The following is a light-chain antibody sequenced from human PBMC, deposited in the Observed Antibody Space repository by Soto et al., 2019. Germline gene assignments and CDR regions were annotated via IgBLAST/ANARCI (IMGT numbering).Light chain of an antibody. V-gene: IGKV3-15*01. CDR2: GAS. CDR3: QEYNNWTPKA. CDR1: QSVSSN. Sequence: EIVMPQSPATLSVSPGEIATLSCTASQSVSSNLAWYQQKPAQAPRLLIYGASTRATGIPARFSGSGSGTEFNHTISSLRSEDLAVYYCQEYNNWTPKAVGQRTKVEI. J-gene: IGKJ1*01.